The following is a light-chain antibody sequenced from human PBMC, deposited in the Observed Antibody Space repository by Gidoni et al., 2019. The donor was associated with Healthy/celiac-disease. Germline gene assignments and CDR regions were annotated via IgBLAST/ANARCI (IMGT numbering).Light chain of an antibody. CDR1: AFPKKY. Sequence: SYELTQPPSVSVSPGQTARITCSGDAFPKKYAYWYQQKSGKAPVLVIYEDSKRPSGIPERFSGSSSGTMATVTISGAQVEDEADYYCYSTDSSGNHYVFGTGTKVTVL. CDR2: EDS. J-gene: IGLJ1*01. V-gene: IGLV3-10*01. CDR3: YSTDSSGNHYV.